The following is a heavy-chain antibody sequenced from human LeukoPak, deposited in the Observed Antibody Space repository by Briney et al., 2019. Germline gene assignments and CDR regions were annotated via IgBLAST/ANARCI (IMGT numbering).Heavy chain of an antibody. V-gene: IGHV1-18*01. CDR2: ISAYNGNT. Sequence: GASVKVSCKASGYTFTSYGISWVRQAPGRGLEWMGWISAYNGNTNYAQKLQGRVTMTTDTSTSTAYMELSSLRSEDTAVYYCARASLSGAYYYMDVWGKGTTVTVSS. J-gene: IGHJ6*03. CDR3: ARASLSGAYYYMDV. D-gene: IGHD2/OR15-2a*01. CDR1: GYTFTSYG.